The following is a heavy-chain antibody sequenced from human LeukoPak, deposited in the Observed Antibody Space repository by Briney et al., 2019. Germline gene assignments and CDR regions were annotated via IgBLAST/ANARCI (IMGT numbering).Heavy chain of an antibody. Sequence: TGGSLRLSCAASGFTFSSYWMSWVRRAPGKGLEWVANIKQDGSEKYYVDSVKGRFTISRDNAKNSLYLQMNSLRAEDTAVYYCARDYYDYVWGSYPNDYWGQGTLVTVSS. CDR1: GFTFSSYW. CDR3: ARDYYDYVWGSYPNDY. J-gene: IGHJ4*02. CDR2: IKQDGSEK. D-gene: IGHD3-16*02. V-gene: IGHV3-7*01.